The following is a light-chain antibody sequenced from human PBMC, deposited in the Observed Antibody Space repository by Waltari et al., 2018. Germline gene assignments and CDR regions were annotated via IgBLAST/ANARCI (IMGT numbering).Light chain of an antibody. J-gene: IGKJ2*01. CDR3: QQRSNWPYT. CDR2: DAS. Sequence: EIVLTQSPAPLSLSPGESATLSCRASQTVRSYLAWYQQRPGQTPRLLIFDASSRATGISAKFSGSGSGTDFTLTVSNLEPEDFAVYYCQQRSNWPYTFGQGTRVEIK. V-gene: IGKV3-11*01. CDR1: QTVRSY.